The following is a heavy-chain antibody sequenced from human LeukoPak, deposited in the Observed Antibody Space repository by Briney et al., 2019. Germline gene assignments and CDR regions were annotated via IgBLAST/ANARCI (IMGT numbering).Heavy chain of an antibody. CDR3: ARDSPNCGGDCLYYYYGMDV. J-gene: IGHJ6*02. D-gene: IGHD2-21*02. Sequence: PGGSLRLSCAASGFTVSSNYMSWVRQAPGKGLEWVSVIYSGGSTYYADSVKGRFTISRDNSKNTLYLQMNSLRAGDTAVYYCARDSPNCGGDCLYYYYGMDVWGQGTTVTVSS. CDR2: IYSGGST. CDR1: GFTVSSNY. V-gene: IGHV3-53*01.